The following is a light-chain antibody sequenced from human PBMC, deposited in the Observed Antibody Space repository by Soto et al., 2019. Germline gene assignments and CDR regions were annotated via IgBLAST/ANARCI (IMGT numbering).Light chain of an antibody. V-gene: IGKV3-20*01. Sequence: EVVLTQSPGTLSLSPGERATLSCRASQAVISTYLAWYQQTPGQAPRLLIYGGSGRATGSPDRVSGSGSGTDFTLTISSLEPEACAVYYGQLYCNSMYSVGRGTKLEIK. CDR2: GGS. J-gene: IGKJ2*01. CDR1: QAVISTY. CDR3: QLYCNSMYS.